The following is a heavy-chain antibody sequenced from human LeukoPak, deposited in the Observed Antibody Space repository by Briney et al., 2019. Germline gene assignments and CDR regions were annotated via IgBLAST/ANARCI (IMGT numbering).Heavy chain of an antibody. Sequence: SETLSLTCTVSGGYIRSFSYYWGWIRQTPGKGLEWIGSIFYSGRTSYTPSLKSRVTISVETSKNQFSLKLKSVTAADTAVYYCARGGYYGSGNDFRFDPWGQGTLVTVSS. CDR3: ARGGYYGSGNDFRFDP. V-gene: IGHV4-39*07. J-gene: IGHJ5*02. D-gene: IGHD3-10*01. CDR2: IFYSGRT. CDR1: GGYIRSFSYY.